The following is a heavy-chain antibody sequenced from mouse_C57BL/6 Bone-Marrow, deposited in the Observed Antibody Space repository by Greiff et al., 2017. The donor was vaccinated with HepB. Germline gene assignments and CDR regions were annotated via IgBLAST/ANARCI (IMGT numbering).Heavy chain of an antibody. Sequence: VQLQQSGPGLVKPSQSLSLTCSVTGYSITSGYYWNWIRQFPGNKLEWMGYISYDGSNNYNPSLKNRISITRDTSKNQFFLKLNSVTTEDTATYYCARERTLDSSGYVSYFDYWGQGTTLTVSS. V-gene: IGHV3-6*01. CDR1: GYSITSGYY. J-gene: IGHJ2*01. CDR3: ARERTLDSSGYVSYFDY. CDR2: ISYDGSN. D-gene: IGHD3-2*02.